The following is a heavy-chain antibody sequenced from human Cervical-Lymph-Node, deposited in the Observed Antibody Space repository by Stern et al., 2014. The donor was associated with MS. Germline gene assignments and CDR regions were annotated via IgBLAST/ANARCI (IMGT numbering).Heavy chain of an antibody. J-gene: IGHJ5*02. CDR1: GYTFTSHY. CDR2: INPSSDST. CDR3: ARGFVSTANWFDH. D-gene: IGHD3-10*01. V-gene: IGHV1-46*01. Sequence: QVQLVQSGAEVKKPGASVTVSCKASGYTFTSHYIHWVRQAPGQGLEWMGIINPSSDSTSSRPLFQGRLTMTWYTSTSTVNMRLSSLTSEDTAVCYCARGFVSTANWFDHWGQGTLVTVSS.